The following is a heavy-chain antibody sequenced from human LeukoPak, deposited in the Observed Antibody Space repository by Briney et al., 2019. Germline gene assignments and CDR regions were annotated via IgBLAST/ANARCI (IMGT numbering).Heavy chain of an antibody. J-gene: IGHJ4*02. V-gene: IGHV3-7*04. Sequence: GGSLRLSCAATGFTLSNYWMAWVRQAPGKGLEWVANINQDGSKIYYADSMTGRFTISRDTAKNSLYLQMNSLRVEDTAVYYCARAWAGSASYWGQGTLVTVSS. CDR3: ARAWAGSASY. CDR1: GFTLSNYW. D-gene: IGHD6-19*01. CDR2: INQDGSKI.